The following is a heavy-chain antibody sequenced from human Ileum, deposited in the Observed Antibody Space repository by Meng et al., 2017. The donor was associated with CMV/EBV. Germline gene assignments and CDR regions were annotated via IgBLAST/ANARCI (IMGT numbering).Heavy chain of an antibody. Sequence: EVQLLESGGGMVQPGGSLRLSCAVSGITFDTYAMTWVRQAPGKGLEWVSVISNNGGDTYYADSVKGRFTISRDNSKNTLYLQMNSLRAEDTALYYCAKGRNYNEYWGQGTLVTVSS. CDR3: AKGRNYNEY. CDR2: ISNNGGDT. V-gene: IGHV3-23*01. CDR1: GITFDTYA. J-gene: IGHJ4*02. D-gene: IGHD1-1*01.